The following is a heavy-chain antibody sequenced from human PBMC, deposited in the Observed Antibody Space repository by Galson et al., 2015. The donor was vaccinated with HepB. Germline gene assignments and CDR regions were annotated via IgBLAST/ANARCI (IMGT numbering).Heavy chain of an antibody. V-gene: IGHV4-39*07. Sequence: ETLSLTCTVSGDSISSSNYYWGWIRQPPGKGLEWTGNIYHGGATYYNPSLESRVTISVDTSKNHFSLKLSSQTAADTAVYVCARGMKSGSGVCYFDSWGQGTLVTVSS. CDR1: GDSISSSNYY. CDR3: ARGMKSGSGVCYFDS. D-gene: IGHD1-26*01. J-gene: IGHJ4*02. CDR2: IYHGGAT.